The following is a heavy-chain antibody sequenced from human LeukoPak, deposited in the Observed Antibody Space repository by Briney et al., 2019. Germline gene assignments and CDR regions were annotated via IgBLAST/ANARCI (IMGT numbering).Heavy chain of an antibody. CDR1: GYTSITYG. CDR2: ISAYNGNT. V-gene: IGHV1-18*01. CDR3: ATINYDSSGYRYYFDY. Sequence: GASVKVSCKASGYTSITYGISWVRQAPGQGLEWMGWISAYNGNTNYAQNLQGRVTMTTDTSTSTAYMELRSLRSDDTAVYYCATINYDSSGYRYYFDYWGQGTLVTVSS. J-gene: IGHJ4*02. D-gene: IGHD3-22*01.